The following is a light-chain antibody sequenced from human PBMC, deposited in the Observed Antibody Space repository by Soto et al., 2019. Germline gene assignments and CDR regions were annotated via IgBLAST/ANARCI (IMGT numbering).Light chain of an antibody. J-gene: IGLJ1*01. CDR3: TSYTSYTTLDV. V-gene: IGLV1-40*01. CDR2: GNT. Sequence: QSVLTQPPSVSGAPGQRVSISCTGSSTNIGAGYGVHWYQQRPGTAPKLLIVGNTIRPSGVSNRFSGSKSGHTASLTISGLQSEDEADYFCTSYTSYTTLDVFGTGTKVTVL. CDR1: STNIGAGYG.